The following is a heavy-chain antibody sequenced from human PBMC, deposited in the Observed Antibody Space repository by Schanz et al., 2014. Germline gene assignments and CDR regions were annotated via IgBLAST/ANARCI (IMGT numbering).Heavy chain of an antibody. Sequence: PGGSLRLSCAASGFTFSDHYMSWIRQAPGKGLEWVSYISGTTTYTNYADSVKGRFTISRDNAKNSLYLQMNSLRAEDTAVYYCAREQIMAAAGLVDYWGHGTLVTVSS. CDR1: GFTFSDHY. V-gene: IGHV3-11*05. CDR3: AREQIMAAAGLVDY. D-gene: IGHD6-13*01. J-gene: IGHJ4*01. CDR2: ISGTTTYT.